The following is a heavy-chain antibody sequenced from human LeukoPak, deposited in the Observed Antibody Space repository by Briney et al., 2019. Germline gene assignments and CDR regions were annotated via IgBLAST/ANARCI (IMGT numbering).Heavy chain of an antibody. V-gene: IGHV3-53*01. CDR2: IHTSGDT. J-gene: IGHJ5*02. CDR1: GFTFSSYA. D-gene: IGHD4-17*01. Sequence: GSLRLSCAASGFTFSSYAMHWVRQAPGKGLEWVSAIHTSGDTCYADSVKGRFTISRDTSKNTLYLQINSLRVEDTAVYYCIVFGDSNHWGQGTLVTVSS. CDR3: IVFGDSNH.